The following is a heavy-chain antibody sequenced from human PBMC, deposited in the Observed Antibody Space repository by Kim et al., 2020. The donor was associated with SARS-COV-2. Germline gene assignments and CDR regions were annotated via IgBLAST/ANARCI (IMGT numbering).Heavy chain of an antibody. D-gene: IGHD1-26*01. Sequence: GGSLRLSCAASGFTFSSYAMSWVRQAPGKGLEWVSAISGSGGSTYYADSVKGRFTISRDNSKNTLYLQMNSLRAEDTAVYYCAKAQWEPTNYYGMDVWGQGTTVTVSS. CDR2: ISGSGGST. CDR3: AKAQWEPTNYYGMDV. V-gene: IGHV3-23*01. CDR1: GFTFSSYA. J-gene: IGHJ6*02.